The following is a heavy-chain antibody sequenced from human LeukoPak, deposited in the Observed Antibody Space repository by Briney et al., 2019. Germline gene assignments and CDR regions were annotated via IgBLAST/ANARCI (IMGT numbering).Heavy chain of an antibody. V-gene: IGHV3-7*05. CDR3: AGGAGWHTDN. D-gene: IGHD6-19*01. CDR1: GLSFSNYW. Sequence: GGSLRLSCAASGLSFSNYWMFWVRQAPGKGLEWVANIKKDGSEKYYVDSVKGRFTISRDNAKNSLYLQMNSLRAEDTAVYYCAGGAGWHTDNWGQGTLVTVST. CDR2: IKKDGSEK. J-gene: IGHJ4*02.